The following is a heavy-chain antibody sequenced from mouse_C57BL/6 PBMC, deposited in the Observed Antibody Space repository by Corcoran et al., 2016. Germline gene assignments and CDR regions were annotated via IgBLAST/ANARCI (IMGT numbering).Heavy chain of an antibody. CDR2: INPNNGGT. CDR3: VRSEPRWLLAY. CDR1: GYTFTDYN. D-gene: IGHD2-3*01. Sequence: EVQLQQSGPELVKPGASVKIPCTASGYTFTDYNMDWVKQSHGKSLEWIGDINPNNGGTIYNQKFKGKATLTVDKSSSTAYMELRSLTSEDTAVYYCVRSEPRWLLAYWGQGTLVTVSA. V-gene: IGHV1-18*01. J-gene: IGHJ3*01.